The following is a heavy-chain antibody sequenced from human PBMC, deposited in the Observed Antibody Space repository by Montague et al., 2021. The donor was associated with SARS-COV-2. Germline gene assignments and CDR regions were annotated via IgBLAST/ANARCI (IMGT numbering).Heavy chain of an antibody. CDR3: ARGINSAGSYYYHLDV. V-gene: IGHV4-59*01. CDR2: MYNSENT. Sequence: SETLSLTCNVAGGSMSGYNWCWIRQPPGKGLQWIGSMYNSENTSYNPSLKSRVTISVYTSKKQFSLRLSSVTAAATAVYFCARGINSAGSYYYHLDVWGQGTTVTVSS. D-gene: IGHD2-21*01. CDR1: GGSMSGYN. J-gene: IGHJ6*02.